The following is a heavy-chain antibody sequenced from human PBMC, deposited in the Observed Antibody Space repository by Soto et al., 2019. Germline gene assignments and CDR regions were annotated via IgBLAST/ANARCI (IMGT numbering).Heavy chain of an antibody. J-gene: IGHJ6*02. Sequence: GGSLRLSCAASGFTFDDYTMHWVRQAPGKGLEWVSLISWDGGSTYYADSVKGRFTISRDNSKNSLYLQMNSLRTEDTALYYCAKAASNDFWSGYSLNYYYYGMDVWGQGTTVTVSS. V-gene: IGHV3-43*01. CDR1: GFTFDDYT. D-gene: IGHD3-3*01. CDR2: ISWDGGST. CDR3: AKAASNDFWSGYSLNYYYYGMDV.